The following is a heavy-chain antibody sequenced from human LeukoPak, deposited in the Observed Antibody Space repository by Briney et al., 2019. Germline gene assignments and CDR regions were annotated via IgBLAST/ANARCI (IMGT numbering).Heavy chain of an antibody. CDR2: INPSGGST. CDR1: GYTFTSYY. CDR3: ARGVFGELEKLMFQH. Sequence: ASVKVSCKAYGYTFTSYYIHWVRQVPGQGLEWMGIINPSGGSTSYPQKFQDRVTMTRDTSTSTVYMELSSLKSDDTAIYYCARGVFGELEKLMFQHWGQGTLVTVSS. J-gene: IGHJ1*01. D-gene: IGHD3-10*02. V-gene: IGHV1-46*01.